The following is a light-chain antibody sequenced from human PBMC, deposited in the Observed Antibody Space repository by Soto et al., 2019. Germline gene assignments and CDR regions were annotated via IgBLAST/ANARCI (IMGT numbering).Light chain of an antibody. CDR1: QSVTSN. CDR2: GAS. J-gene: IGKJ1*01. V-gene: IGKV3-15*01. Sequence: EIVMTQSPVTLSVSPGERATLSCRASQSVTSNLAWYQQKPGQAPRLLIYGASTRATGIPARFSGSGSGTEFTLTISNLQSVDFAIYYCQQFNDWPRTFCQGTRVDIK. CDR3: QQFNDWPRT.